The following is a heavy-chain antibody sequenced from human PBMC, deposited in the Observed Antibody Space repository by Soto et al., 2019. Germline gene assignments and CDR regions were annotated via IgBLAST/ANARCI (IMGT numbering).Heavy chain of an antibody. CDR1: GGTFSSYA. Sequence: QVQLVQSGAEVKKPGSSVKVSCKASGGTFSSYAISWVRQSPGQGLEWMGGIIPIFGTANYAQKFQGRVTITADESTSTAYMELSSLRSEDTAVYYCARDQGGLWFGEFYYYGMDVWGQGTTVTVS. J-gene: IGHJ6*02. CDR2: IIPIFGTA. V-gene: IGHV1-69*01. D-gene: IGHD3-10*01. CDR3: ARDQGGLWFGEFYYYGMDV.